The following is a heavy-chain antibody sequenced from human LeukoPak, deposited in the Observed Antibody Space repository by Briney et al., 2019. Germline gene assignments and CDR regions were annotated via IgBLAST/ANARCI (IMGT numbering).Heavy chain of an antibody. J-gene: IGHJ3*02. D-gene: IGHD3-10*01. CDR1: GFTFSSYS. CDR3: ARLWFGELLGAFDI. Sequence: GGSLRLSCAASGFTFSSYSMNWVRQAPGKGLEWVSSISSSSSYIYYADSVKGRFTISRDNAKNSLYLQMNSLRAEDTAVYYCARLWFGELLGAFDIWGQGTMVTVSS. V-gene: IGHV3-21*01. CDR2: ISSSSSYI.